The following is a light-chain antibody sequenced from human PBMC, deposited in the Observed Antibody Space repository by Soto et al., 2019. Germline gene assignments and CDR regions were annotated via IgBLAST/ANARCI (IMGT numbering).Light chain of an antibody. CDR3: HQYGSVPLT. CDR2: GAS. J-gene: IGKJ4*01. Sequence: EIVLTQSPGTLSLSPGERATLSCRASQSVSTSYLAWYQQKPGQAPRLLIYGASSRATGIPDRFSGSGSGADFTLTISILEPEDFAVYYCHQYGSVPLTFGGGTKVEIK. V-gene: IGKV3-20*01. CDR1: QSVSTSY.